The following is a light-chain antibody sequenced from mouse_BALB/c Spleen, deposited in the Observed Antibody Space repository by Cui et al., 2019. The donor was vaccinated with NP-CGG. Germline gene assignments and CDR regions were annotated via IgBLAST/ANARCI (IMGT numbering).Light chain of an antibody. CDR2: GTN. J-gene: IGLJ1*01. Sequence: QAVVTQVSAITTSPGVTVTLTSHSSTGAVTTSNYANWVQEKPDHLFTGLIGGTNNRAPGVPARFSGSLIGDKAALTITGAQTEDDAIYFCALWYSNHWVFGGGTKLTVL. CDR3: ALWYSNHWV. CDR1: TGAVTTSNY. V-gene: IGLV1*01.